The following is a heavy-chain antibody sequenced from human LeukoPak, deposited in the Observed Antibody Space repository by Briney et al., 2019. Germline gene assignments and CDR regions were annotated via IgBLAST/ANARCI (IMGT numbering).Heavy chain of an antibody. J-gene: IGHJ5*02. V-gene: IGHV1-69*04. Sequence: SVKVSCKASRGTFSSYAISWVRQAPGQGLEWMGRIILILGIANYAQKFQGRVTITADKSTSTAYMELSSLRSEDTAVYYCARGGDSTALFDPWGQGTLVTVSS. CDR3: ARGGDSTALFDP. CDR1: RGTFSSYA. D-gene: IGHD3-16*01. CDR2: IILILGIA.